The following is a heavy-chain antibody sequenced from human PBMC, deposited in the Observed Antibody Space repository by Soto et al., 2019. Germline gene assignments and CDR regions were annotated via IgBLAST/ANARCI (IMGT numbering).Heavy chain of an antibody. V-gene: IGHV1-18*01. CDR2: ISAYNGNT. D-gene: IGHD3-16*01. CDR3: ARVGSLPGHGTHDY. CDR1: GYTFTSYG. J-gene: IGHJ4*02. Sequence: ASVKVSCKASGYTFTSYGTSWVRQAPGQGLEWMGWISAYNGNTNYAQKLQGRVTMTTDTSTSTAYMELRSLRSDDTAVYYCARVGSLPGHGTHDYWGQGTLVPVYS.